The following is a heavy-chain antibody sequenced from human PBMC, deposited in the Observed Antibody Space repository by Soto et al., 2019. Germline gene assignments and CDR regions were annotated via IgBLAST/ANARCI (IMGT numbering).Heavy chain of an antibody. CDR3: ARGGMATTELRWGGFRYQFDY. Sequence: PSETLSLTCTVSGGSISSYYWSWIRQPPGKGLEWIGYIYYSGSTNYNPSLKSRVTISVDTSKNQFSLKLSSVTAADTAVYYCARGGMATTELRWGGFRYQFDYWGQGTLVTVSS. CDR2: IYYSGST. CDR1: GGSISSYY. V-gene: IGHV4-59*01. J-gene: IGHJ4*02. D-gene: IGHD3-16*02.